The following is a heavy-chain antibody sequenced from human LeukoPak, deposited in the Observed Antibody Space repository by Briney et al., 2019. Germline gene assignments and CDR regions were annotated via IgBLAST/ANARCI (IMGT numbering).Heavy chain of an antibody. CDR3: ARRRGGSGTTLIT. CDR2: MDPNSGNS. Sequence: GASVKVSCKASGYTFTSYDINWVRQATGQGLEWMGWMDPNSGNSVYAQKFQGRVTMTRDTSISTAYMDLSSLRSDDTAVYYCARRRGGSGTTLITWGQGTLVTVSS. J-gene: IGHJ5*02. V-gene: IGHV1-8*01. D-gene: IGHD3-10*01. CDR1: GYTFTSYD.